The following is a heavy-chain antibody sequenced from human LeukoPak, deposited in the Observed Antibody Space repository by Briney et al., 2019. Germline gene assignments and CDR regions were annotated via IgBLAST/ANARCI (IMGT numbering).Heavy chain of an antibody. V-gene: IGHV3-23*01. CDR3: AAQEGP. CDR1: GFTFSGYV. Sequence: GSLRLSCAATGFTFSGYVMSWVRQAPGKGLEWVSSISDRGGSTYYVDSVKGRFTISRDNPKNTLYLQMNSLRAEDTAVYYCAAQEGPWGQGTLVTVSS. CDR2: ISDRGGST. J-gene: IGHJ5*02.